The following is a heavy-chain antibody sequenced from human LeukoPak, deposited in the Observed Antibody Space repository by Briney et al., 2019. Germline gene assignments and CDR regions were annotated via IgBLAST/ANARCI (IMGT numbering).Heavy chain of an antibody. Sequence: PSETLSLTCTVSGGSISSYYWSWLRQPPGKGLEWIGYIYCSGSTNYNPSLKSRVTISVDTSKNQFSLKLSSVTAADTAVYYCARQGPMTTVDYWGQGTLVTVSS. J-gene: IGHJ4*02. CDR3: ARQGPMTTVDY. V-gene: IGHV4-59*01. CDR2: IYCSGST. CDR1: GGSISSYY. D-gene: IGHD4-11*01.